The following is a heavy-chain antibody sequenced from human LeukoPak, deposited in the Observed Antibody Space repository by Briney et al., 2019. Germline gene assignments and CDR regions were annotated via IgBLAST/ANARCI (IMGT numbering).Heavy chain of an antibody. CDR2: ISGSGGTT. Sequence: GGSLRLSCAASGFTFSSYAMSWVRQAPGKGLEWVSAISGSGGTTYYADSVKGRFTISSDNSKNTLFLQMNSLRAEDTAVYYCAKPAKGSYPYWYFDLWGRGTLVTVSS. V-gene: IGHV3-23*01. J-gene: IGHJ2*01. D-gene: IGHD1-26*01. CDR3: AKPAKGSYPYWYFDL. CDR1: GFTFSSYA.